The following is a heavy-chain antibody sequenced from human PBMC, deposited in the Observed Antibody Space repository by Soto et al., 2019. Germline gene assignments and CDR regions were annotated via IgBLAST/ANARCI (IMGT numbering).Heavy chain of an antibody. Sequence: GGPLRLSCAASGFTFSSYAMSRVRQAPGKGLEWVSAISGSGLSTYYADSVKGRFTISRDNSKNTLYLQMNSLRAEDTAVYYCAKSTDVYNPQFFHYWGQGTLVTVSS. CDR1: GFTFSSYA. J-gene: IGHJ4*02. CDR2: ISGSGLST. V-gene: IGHV3-23*01. D-gene: IGHD1-1*01. CDR3: AKSTDVYNPQFFHY.